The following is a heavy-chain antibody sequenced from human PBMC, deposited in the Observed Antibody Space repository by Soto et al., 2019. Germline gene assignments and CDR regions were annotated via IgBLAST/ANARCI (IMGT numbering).Heavy chain of an antibody. V-gene: IGHV1-46*01. CDR1: GYTFTSFY. CDR3: ARGLTSGDY. J-gene: IGHJ4*02. CDR2: INPNGGST. Sequence: QVQLVQSGAEVKNPGASVKVSCKASGYTFTSFYIHWVRQAPGQGLEWMSIINPNGGSTNYAQKLQGRGTLTRDTSTNTVYMELSSLRSEDTAVYYCARGLTSGDYWGQGTLVTVSS.